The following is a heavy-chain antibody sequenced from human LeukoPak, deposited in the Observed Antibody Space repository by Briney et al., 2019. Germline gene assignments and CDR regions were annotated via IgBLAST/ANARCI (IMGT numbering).Heavy chain of an antibody. Sequence: ASVKVSCKASGYTFTSYGISWVRQAPGQGLEWMGWISAYNGNTNYAQKLQGRVTMTTDTSTSTAYMELRSLRSHDTAVYYCARDPYCSGGSCYSDFDYWGQGTLVTVSS. J-gene: IGHJ4*02. V-gene: IGHV1-18*01. CDR3: ARDPYCSGGSCYSDFDY. CDR1: GYTFTSYG. D-gene: IGHD2-15*01. CDR2: ISAYNGNT.